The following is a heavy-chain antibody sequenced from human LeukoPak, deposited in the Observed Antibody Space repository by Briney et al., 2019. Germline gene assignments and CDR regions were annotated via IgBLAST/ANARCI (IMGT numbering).Heavy chain of an antibody. CDR3: ARGSYSLGGFDY. D-gene: IGHD6-13*01. CDR1: GFTFSSYW. J-gene: IGHJ4*02. CDR2: ISSDGSDT. V-gene: IGHV3-74*01. Sequence: PGGSLRLSCAASGFTFSSYWTHWVRQAPGKGPVWVSRISSDGSDTNYADSVKGRFTISRDNAKNTLYLPMNSLRAEDTAVYYCARGSYSLGGFDYWGQGTLVTVSS.